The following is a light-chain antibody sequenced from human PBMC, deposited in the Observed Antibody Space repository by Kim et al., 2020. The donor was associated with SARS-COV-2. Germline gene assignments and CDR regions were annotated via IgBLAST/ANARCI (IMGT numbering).Light chain of an antibody. CDR1: SPNIVSNN. J-gene: IGLJ3*02. CDR2: SKN. Sequence: GQRVTLSCSGSSPNIVSNNVNWYQHIPRTAPKLLISSKNQRPSGVPDRFSGSKSDTSASLAIRGLQSEDETDYYCATWDDSLDAWVFGGGTQLTVL. CDR3: ATWDDSLDAWV. V-gene: IGLV1-44*01.